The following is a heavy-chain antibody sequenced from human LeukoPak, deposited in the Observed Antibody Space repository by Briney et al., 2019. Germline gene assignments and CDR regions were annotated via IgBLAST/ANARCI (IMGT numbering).Heavy chain of an antibody. V-gene: IGHV1-18*01. CDR2: ISAYNGNT. Sequence: ASVKVSCKASGYTFTSYGISWVRQAPGQGLEWMGWISAYNGNTNYAQKLQGRVTMTRNTSISTAYMELSSLRSEDTAVYYCLRGKSRITMVRGVPRYNWFDPWGQGTLVTVSS. CDR1: GYTFTSYG. CDR3: LRGKSRITMVRGVPRYNWFDP. D-gene: IGHD3-10*01. J-gene: IGHJ5*02.